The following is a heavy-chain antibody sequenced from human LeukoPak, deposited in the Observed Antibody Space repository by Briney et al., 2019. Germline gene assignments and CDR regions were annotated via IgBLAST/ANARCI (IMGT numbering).Heavy chain of an antibody. CDR1: GYTFTSYD. J-gene: IGHJ3*02. Sequence: RASVKVSCKASGYTFTSYDINWVRQATGQGLEWMGWMNPNSGNTGYAQKFQGRVTMTRNTSISTAYMELSSLRSEDTALYYCARDSPTTKRITMIVVVPTPIDIWGQGTMVTVSS. V-gene: IGHV1-8*01. D-gene: IGHD3-22*01. CDR3: ARDSPTTKRITMIVVVPTPIDI. CDR2: MNPNSGNT.